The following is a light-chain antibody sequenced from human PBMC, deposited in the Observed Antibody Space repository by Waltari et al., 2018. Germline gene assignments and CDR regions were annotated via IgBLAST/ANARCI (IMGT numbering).Light chain of an antibody. J-gene: IGLJ7*01. CDR3: GTWDSSLSGAV. Sequence: QSVLTQPPSVSAAPGQRVPITCSGGSSHIGKTYVSWYRQFPGSAPKLLIYEDTGRPAGVPGRFSGSKSGTSATLDITGLQPGDEAEYYCGTWDSSLSGAVFGGGTLLTVL. V-gene: IGLV1-51*02. CDR1: SSHIGKTY. CDR2: EDT.